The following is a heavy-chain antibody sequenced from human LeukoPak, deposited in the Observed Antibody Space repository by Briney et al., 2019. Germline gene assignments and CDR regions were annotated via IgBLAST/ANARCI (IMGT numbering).Heavy chain of an antibody. CDR3: ARVYRDCRITSCYNDAFDI. D-gene: IGHD2-2*01. CDR2: INPSGGST. J-gene: IGHJ3*02. V-gene: IGHV1-46*01. Sequence: GASVKVSCKASGYTSTNYFMHWVRQAPGQGLEWMGVINPSGGSTNYAQKFQGRVTMTRDTSTSTVYMELSSLRSEDTAVYYCARVYRDCRITSCYNDAFDIWGQGTMVTVSS. CDR1: GYTSTNYF.